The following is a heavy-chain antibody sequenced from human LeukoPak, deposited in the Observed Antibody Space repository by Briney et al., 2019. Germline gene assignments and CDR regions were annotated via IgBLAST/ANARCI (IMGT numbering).Heavy chain of an antibody. V-gene: IGHV3-49*02. J-gene: IGHJ4*02. CDR3: TRDASLDIVSTVMYFDY. CDR1: GITFRTHQ. D-gene: IGHD5/OR15-5a*01. Sequence: GGSLRLSCAVSGITFRTHQMNWVRQSPGKGLEWVGFIRRKAHGGTTEYAASVKGRFSISRDDSKSIVYLQMNSLKTEDTAVYHCTRDASLDIVSTVMYFDYWGQGTLVTVSS. CDR2: IRRKAHGGTT.